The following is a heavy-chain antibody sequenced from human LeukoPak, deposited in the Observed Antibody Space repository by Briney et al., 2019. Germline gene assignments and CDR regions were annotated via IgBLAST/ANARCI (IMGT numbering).Heavy chain of an antibody. CDR3: ARGIVVVPAAMLAGWFDP. D-gene: IGHD2-2*01. V-gene: IGHV4-59*01. J-gene: IGHJ5*02. CDR2: IYYSGST. Sequence: PSETLSLTCTVPGGSISSSYWSWIRQPPGKGLEWIGYIYYSGSTNYNPSLKSRVTISVDTSKNQFSLKLNSVTAADKAVYYCARGIVVVPAAMLAGWFDPWGQGTLVTVSS. CDR1: GGSISSSY.